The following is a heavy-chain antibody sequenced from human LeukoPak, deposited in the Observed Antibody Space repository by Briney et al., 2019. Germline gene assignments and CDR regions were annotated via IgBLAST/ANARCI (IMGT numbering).Heavy chain of an antibody. CDR1: GDSISSYY. D-gene: IGHD6-19*01. V-gene: IGHV4-59*01. CDR3: ARGTRLYSSER. CDR2: IYYSGSN. Sequence: SETLSLTCTVSGDSISSYYWSWIRQPPGKGMEWVGYIYYSGSNNYNPSLKSRVTISVDTSKNQFSLKLSSVTAADAAVYYCARGTRLYSSERWGQGTLVTVSS. J-gene: IGHJ4*02.